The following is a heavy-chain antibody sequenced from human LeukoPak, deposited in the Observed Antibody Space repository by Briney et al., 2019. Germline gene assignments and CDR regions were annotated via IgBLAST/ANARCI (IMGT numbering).Heavy chain of an antibody. V-gene: IGHV3-43*01. J-gene: IGHJ4*02. CDR3: AKEGGTIYFDS. CDR2: ARDGRT. CDR1: GFIFVDYT. Sequence: GGSLRLSCAASGFIFVDYTIHWVRQAPGKALEWVALARDGRTMYADSVRGRFTVSRDNSRSSLYLQMNSLRIEDTALYLCAKEGGTIYFDSWGQGTLVTVSS. D-gene: IGHD1-1*01.